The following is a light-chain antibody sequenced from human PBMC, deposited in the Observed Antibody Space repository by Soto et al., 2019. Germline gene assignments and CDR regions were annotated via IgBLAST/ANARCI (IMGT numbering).Light chain of an antibody. CDR3: MEGKRWPYS. Sequence: DVVMTQSPLSLPVTLGQPASVSCRSSQSLVHSGGDTYLDWLQLRPGQSPRRLIYEVSKRDSGVPDRFSGSGSGTEFTLKISRVEAEDVGIYFCMEGKRWPYSFGRGTKLEIK. J-gene: IGKJ2*01. V-gene: IGKV2-30*02. CDR1: QSLVHSGGDTY. CDR2: EVS.